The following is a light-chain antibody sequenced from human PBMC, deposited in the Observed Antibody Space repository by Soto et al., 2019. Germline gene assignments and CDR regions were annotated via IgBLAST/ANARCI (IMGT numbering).Light chain of an antibody. Sequence: QSALTQPASVSGSPGQSITISCTGTSSDVGGYDYVSWYQLHPGKAPKLMVYAVTDRPSGVSSRFSGSKSGNTASLTISGLQAEDEADYYCSSYTSSSTLFGTGTKVTVL. CDR1: SSDVGGYDY. CDR3: SSYTSSSTL. J-gene: IGLJ1*01. CDR2: AVT. V-gene: IGLV2-14*01.